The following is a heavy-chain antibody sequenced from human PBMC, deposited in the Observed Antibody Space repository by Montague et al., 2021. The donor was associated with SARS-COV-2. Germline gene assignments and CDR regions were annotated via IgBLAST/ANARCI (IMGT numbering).Heavy chain of an antibody. CDR3: ARGRGIQLWFNYYYYMDV. D-gene: IGHD5-18*01. Sequence: SLRLSCAASGFTFSSYAMHWVRQAPGKGLEWVAVLSYDGSNKYYVDSVKGRFTISRDNSKNTLFLQTNSLRAEDTAVYYCARGRGIQLWFNYYYYMDVWGKGTTVTVSS. CDR1: GFTFSSYA. J-gene: IGHJ6*03. V-gene: IGHV3-30*04. CDR2: LSYDGSNK.